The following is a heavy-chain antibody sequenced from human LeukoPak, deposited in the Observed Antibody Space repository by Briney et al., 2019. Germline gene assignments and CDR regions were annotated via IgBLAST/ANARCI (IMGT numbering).Heavy chain of an antibody. J-gene: IGHJ3*02. CDR2: IYYSGST. V-gene: IGHV4-39*01. CDR1: GGSISSSSYY. Sequence: SETLSLTCTVSGGSISSSSYYWGWIRQPPGKGLEWIGSIYYSGSTYYNPSLKNRVTISVDTSKNQFSLKLGSVTAADTAVYYCARPRITMIVEAFDIWGQGTMVTVSS. CDR3: ARPRITMIVEAFDI. D-gene: IGHD3-22*01.